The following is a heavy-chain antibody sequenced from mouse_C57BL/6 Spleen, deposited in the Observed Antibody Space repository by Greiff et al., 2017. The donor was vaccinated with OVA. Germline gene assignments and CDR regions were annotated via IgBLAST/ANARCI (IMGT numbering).Heavy chain of an antibody. CDR1: GYTFTSYW. CDR3: ARRGAYYYGSSYVDYAMDY. J-gene: IGHJ4*01. CDR2: INPSNGGT. V-gene: IGHV1-53*01. Sequence: QVQLQQPGTELVKPGASVKLSCKASGYTFTSYWMHWVKQRPGQGLEWIGNINPSNGGTNYNEKFKSKATLTVDKSSSTAYMQLSSLTSEDSAVYYCARRGAYYYGSSYVDYAMDYWGQGTSVTVSS. D-gene: IGHD1-1*01.